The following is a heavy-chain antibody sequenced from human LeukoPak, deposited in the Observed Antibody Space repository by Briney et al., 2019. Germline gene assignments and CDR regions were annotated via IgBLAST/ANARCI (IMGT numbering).Heavy chain of an antibody. CDR2: INHSGST. J-gene: IGHJ4*02. Sequence: SETLSLNCAVYGGSFSGYYWSWIRQPPGKGLEWIGEINHSGSTNYNPPLKSRVTISVDTSKNQFSLKLSSVTAADTAVYYCARGAGYDYVWGSYRAKTRFDYWGQGTLVTVSS. CDR1: GGSFSGYY. CDR3: ARGAGYDYVWGSYRAKTRFDY. D-gene: IGHD3-16*02. V-gene: IGHV4-34*01.